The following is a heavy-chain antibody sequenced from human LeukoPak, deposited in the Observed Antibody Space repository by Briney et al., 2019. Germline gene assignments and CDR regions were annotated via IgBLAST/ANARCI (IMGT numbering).Heavy chain of an antibody. Sequence: GGSLRLSCAASGFTFSSYGMHWVRQAPGKGLEWVAVIWYDGSNKYYADSVKGRFTISRDNSKNTLYLQMNSLRAEDTAVYYCATSHLAHFDWLFAIDYWGQGTLVTVSS. CDR1: GFTFSSYG. V-gene: IGHV3-33*01. CDR2: IWYDGSNK. J-gene: IGHJ4*02. D-gene: IGHD3-9*01. CDR3: ATSHLAHFDWLFAIDY.